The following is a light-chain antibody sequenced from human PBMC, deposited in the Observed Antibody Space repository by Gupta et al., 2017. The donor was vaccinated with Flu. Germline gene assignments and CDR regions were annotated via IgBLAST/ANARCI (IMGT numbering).Light chain of an antibody. CDR2: EVT. CDR1: NNY. CDR3: SSYTSSKTEV. Sequence: QSALTQPASMSGSPGQSITISCTGINNYVSWFQQHPGEAPKLMIYEVTSRPSGVSNRFSGSKSGNTASLTISGLQTEDEADYYCSSYTSSKTEVFGGGTKLTVL. V-gene: IGLV2-14*01. J-gene: IGLJ2*01.